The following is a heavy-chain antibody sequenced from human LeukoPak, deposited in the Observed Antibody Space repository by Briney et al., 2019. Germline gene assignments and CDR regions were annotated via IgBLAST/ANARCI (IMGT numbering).Heavy chain of an antibody. CDR1: GGSISSYY. D-gene: IGHD4-17*01. CDR2: IYYSGST. CDR3: ARHRSSVTTTDY. J-gene: IGHJ4*02. V-gene: IGHV4-59*08. Sequence: TPSETLSLTCTVSGGSISSYYWSWIRQPPGKGLEWIGYIYYSGSTNYNPSLKSRVTISVDTSENQFSLKLSSVTAADTAVYYCARHRSSVTTTDYWGQGTLVTVSS.